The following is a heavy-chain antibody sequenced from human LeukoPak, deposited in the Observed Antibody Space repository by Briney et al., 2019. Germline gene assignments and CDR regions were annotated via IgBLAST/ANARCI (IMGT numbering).Heavy chain of an antibody. CDR2: VYYLGST. V-gene: IGHV4-61*01. CDR1: GGSISSGSYY. D-gene: IGHD3-10*01. Sequence: SQTLSLTCTVSGGSISSGSYYWSWIRQPPGKGLEWIGYVYYLGSTNYHPSLKSRVTISVDTSKNQFSLRLSSVTAADTAVYYCAREMDGSGNYPVFDYWGQGTLVTVSS. J-gene: IGHJ4*02. CDR3: AREMDGSGNYPVFDY.